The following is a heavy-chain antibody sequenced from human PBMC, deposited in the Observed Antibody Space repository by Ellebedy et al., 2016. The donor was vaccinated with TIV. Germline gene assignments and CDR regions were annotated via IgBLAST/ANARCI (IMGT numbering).Heavy chain of an antibody. J-gene: IGHJ4*02. CDR3: ARDSGSYPFDY. V-gene: IGHV3-23*01. Sequence: GESLKISXAASGFTFSSYDMSWVRQAPGKGLEWVSGISGSGGSTHYADSVKGRFTISRDNARNTLYLQMDSLRAEDTAVYYCARDSGSYPFDYWGLGVLVTVSS. CDR2: ISGSGGST. CDR1: GFTFSSYD. D-gene: IGHD3-16*02.